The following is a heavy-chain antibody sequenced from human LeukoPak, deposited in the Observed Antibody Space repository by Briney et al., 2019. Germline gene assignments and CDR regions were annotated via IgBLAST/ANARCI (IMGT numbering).Heavy chain of an antibody. CDR1: GGSFSGYY. D-gene: IGHD6-6*01. CDR3: ARHVTQYSSSPLGY. V-gene: IGHV4-34*01. CDR2: INHSGST. J-gene: IGHJ4*02. Sequence: PPETLSLTCAVYGGSFSGYYWSWIRQPPGKGLEWIGEINHSGSTNYNPSLKSRVTISVDTSKNQFSLKLSSVTAADTAVYYCARHVTQYSSSPLGYWGQGTLVTVSS.